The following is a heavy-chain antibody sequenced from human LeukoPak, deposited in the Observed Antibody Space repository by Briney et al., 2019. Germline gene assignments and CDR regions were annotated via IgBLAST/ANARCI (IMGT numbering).Heavy chain of an antibody. CDR3: ARQDYYGSGIRGGEPFDY. CDR1: GYSFTSYW. Sequence: GESLKISCKGSGYSFTSYWIGWVRQMPGKGLEWMGIIYPGDSDTRYSPSFQGQVTISADKSISTAYLQWSSLKASDTAMYYCARQDYYGSGIRGGEPFDYWGQGTLVTVSS. V-gene: IGHV5-51*01. D-gene: IGHD3-10*01. CDR2: IYPGDSDT. J-gene: IGHJ4*02.